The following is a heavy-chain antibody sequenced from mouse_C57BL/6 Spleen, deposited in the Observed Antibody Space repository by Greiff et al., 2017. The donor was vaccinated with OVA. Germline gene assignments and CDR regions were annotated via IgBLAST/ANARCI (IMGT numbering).Heavy chain of an antibody. D-gene: IGHD2-5*01. Sequence: VQLQQSGAELARPGASVKLSCKASGYTFTSYGISWVKQRTGQGLEWIGEIYPRSGNTYYNEKFKGKATLTADKSSSTAYMELRSLTSEDSAVYFCARYYSNSSWYFDVWGTGTTVTVSS. CDR2: IYPRSGNT. CDR3: ARYYSNSSWYFDV. J-gene: IGHJ1*03. CDR1: GYTFTSYG. V-gene: IGHV1-81*01.